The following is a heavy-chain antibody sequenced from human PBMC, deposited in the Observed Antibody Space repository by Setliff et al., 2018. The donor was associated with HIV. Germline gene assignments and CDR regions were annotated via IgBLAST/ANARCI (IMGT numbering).Heavy chain of an antibody. V-gene: IGHV4-34*01. J-gene: IGHJ3*02. CDR1: GGSFSGYC. Sequence: PSETLSLTCAVYGGSFSGYCWSWIRQPPGKGLEWIGEINHSGSTNYNPSLKSRVTISVDTSKNQFSLKLSSVTAADTAVYYCATDSGSHDAFDIWGQGTMVT. CDR2: INHSGST. D-gene: IGHD1-26*01. CDR3: ATDSGSHDAFDI.